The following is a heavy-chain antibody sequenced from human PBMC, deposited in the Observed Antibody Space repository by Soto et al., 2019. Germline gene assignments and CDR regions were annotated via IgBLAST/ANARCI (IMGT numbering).Heavy chain of an antibody. Sequence: GGSLRLSCAASGFTFDDYAMHWVRQAPGKGLEWVSLISWDGGSTYYADSVKGRFTISRDNSKNSLYLQMNSLRAEDTALYYCAKDGSDSSGYSPDYWGQGTLVTVSS. CDR1: GFTFDDYA. CDR2: ISWDGGST. CDR3: AKDGSDSSGYSPDY. D-gene: IGHD3-22*01. J-gene: IGHJ4*02. V-gene: IGHV3-43D*03.